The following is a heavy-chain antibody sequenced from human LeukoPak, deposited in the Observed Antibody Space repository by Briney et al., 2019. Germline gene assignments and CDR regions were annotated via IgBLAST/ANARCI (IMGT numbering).Heavy chain of an antibody. V-gene: IGHV1-69*01. J-gene: IGHJ4*02. CDR3: AREGYVGTMVRGARNFDY. CDR2: IIPIFGTA. Sequence: SVTVSFKASGGTFSIYAISWVRQAPGQGLEWMGGIIPIFGTANYAQKFQGRVTITADESTTTAYMELSSLRSEDTAVYYCAREGYVGTMVRGARNFDYWGQGTLVTVSS. CDR1: GGTFSIYA. D-gene: IGHD3-10*01.